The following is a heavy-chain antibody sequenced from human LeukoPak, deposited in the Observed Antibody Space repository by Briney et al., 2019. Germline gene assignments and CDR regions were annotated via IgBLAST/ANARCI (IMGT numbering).Heavy chain of an antibody. J-gene: IGHJ4*02. CDR2: IYYSGST. D-gene: IGHD4-17*01. V-gene: IGHV4-39*01. Sequence: SETLSLTCTVSGGSISSSSYYWGWIRQPPGKGLEWIGSIYYSGSTYYNPSLKSRVTISVDTSKNQFSLKLSSVTAADTAVYYCASPVGDYDDPCFDYWGQGTLVTVSS. CDR3: ASPVGDYDDPCFDY. CDR1: GGSISSSSYY.